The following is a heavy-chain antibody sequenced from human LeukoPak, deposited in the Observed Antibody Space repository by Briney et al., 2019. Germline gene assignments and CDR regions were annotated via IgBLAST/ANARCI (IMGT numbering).Heavy chain of an antibody. V-gene: IGHV3-48*01. D-gene: IGHD3-22*01. J-gene: IGHJ4*02. CDR2: ISSGSSGSSTI. CDR3: YIPYYDTSAYKGY. CDR1: GFIFSSYN. Sequence: SGGSLRLSCAASGFIFSSYNMNWVRQAPGKGLEWVSYISSGSSGSSTIYYADSVKGRFTISRDNAKHSLYLQMNSLRAEDTAVYYCYIPYYDTSAYKGYWGQGTLVTVPS.